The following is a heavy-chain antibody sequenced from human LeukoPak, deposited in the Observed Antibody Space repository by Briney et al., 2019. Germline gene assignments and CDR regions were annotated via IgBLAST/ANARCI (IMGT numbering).Heavy chain of an antibody. D-gene: IGHD2/OR15-2a*01. CDR3: ARGPSGGNRLWMDY. CDR1: GFTFSNYD. CDR2: IGTAGDI. V-gene: IGHV3-13*01. J-gene: IGHJ4*02. Sequence: GGSLRLSCAASGFTFSNYDMHWVRQATGKGLEWVSGIGTAGDIYYPGSVKGRFTISTENAKNSLYLQMNSLRAGDTAVYYCARGPSGGNRLWMDYWGQGTLVTVSS.